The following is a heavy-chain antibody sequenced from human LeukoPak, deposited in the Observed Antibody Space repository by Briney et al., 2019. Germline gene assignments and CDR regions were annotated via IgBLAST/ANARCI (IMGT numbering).Heavy chain of an antibody. V-gene: IGHV3-23*01. D-gene: IGHD3-22*01. J-gene: IGHJ4*02. Sequence: GGSLRLSCAASGFTFSSYSMNWVRQAPGKGLEWVSAISGSGGSTYYADSVKGRFTISRDNSKNTLYLQMNSLRAEDTAVYYCAKDSSGYYSYFDYWGQGTLVTVSS. CDR2: ISGSGGST. CDR1: GFTFSSYS. CDR3: AKDSSGYYSYFDY.